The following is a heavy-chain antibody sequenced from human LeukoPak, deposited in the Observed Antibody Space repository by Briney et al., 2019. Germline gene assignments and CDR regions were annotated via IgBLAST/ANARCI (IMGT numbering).Heavy chain of an antibody. D-gene: IGHD6-13*01. CDR3: ARFDIAEDFDC. V-gene: IGHV4-61*05. J-gene: IGHJ4*02. CDR1: GGSISSSSYY. CDR2: IYYSGST. Sequence: SETLSLTCTVSGGSISSSSYYWGWIRQPPGKGLEWIGYIYYSGSTNYNPSLKSRVTISVDTSKNQFSLKMRSVTAADTAVYYCARFDIAEDFDCWGQGTLVTVSS.